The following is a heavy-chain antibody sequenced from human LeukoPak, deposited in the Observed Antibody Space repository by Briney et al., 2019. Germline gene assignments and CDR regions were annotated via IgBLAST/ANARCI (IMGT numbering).Heavy chain of an antibody. Sequence: SETLSLTCAVSGDSISNHIYYWDWIRQTPGKGLEWIGAAYYTGNAYYNPSLKSRVTISVDTPDNRFSLHLSSVNAADTAIYYCARLRALSGHRGAFDIWGQGTLVTVSS. J-gene: IGHJ3*02. V-gene: IGHV4-39*01. CDR3: ARLRALSGHRGAFDI. CDR1: GDSISNHIYY. D-gene: IGHD5/OR15-5a*01. CDR2: AYYTGNA.